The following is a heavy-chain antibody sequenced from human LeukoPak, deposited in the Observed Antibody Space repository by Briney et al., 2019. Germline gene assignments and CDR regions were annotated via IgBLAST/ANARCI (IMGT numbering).Heavy chain of an antibody. D-gene: IGHD2-15*01. J-gene: IGHJ5*02. V-gene: IGHV4-34*01. CDR2: INHSAGT. Sequence: SETLSLTCAVYGGSFSGFFWTWIRQPPGKGLEWIGEINHSAGTNYNPSLKSRVTISVDTSKNQFSLKLSSVTAADTAVYYCVVAAPYNWFDPWGQGTLVTVSS. CDR3: VVAAPYNWFDP. CDR1: GGSFSGFF.